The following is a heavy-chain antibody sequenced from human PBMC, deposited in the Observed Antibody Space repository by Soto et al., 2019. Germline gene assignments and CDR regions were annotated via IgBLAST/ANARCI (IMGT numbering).Heavy chain of an antibody. V-gene: IGHV1-18*04. CDR1: GYTFTSYP. Sequence: QVQLVQSAPEVKRPGDSVKVSCKTPGYTFTSYPYSWVRQAPGQGLQWMGWVNSYDGTTKVAQQFRDRISLTADKSAATVFMELRRLTSDDTAVYYCAREYYGTTTWIDYWGQGTLVAVSS. CDR2: VNSYDGTT. CDR3: AREYYGTTTWIDY. J-gene: IGHJ4*02. D-gene: IGHD1-7*01.